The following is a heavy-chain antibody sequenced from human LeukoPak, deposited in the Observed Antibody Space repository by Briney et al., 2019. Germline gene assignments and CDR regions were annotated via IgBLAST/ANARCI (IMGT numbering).Heavy chain of an antibody. CDR1: GDSVSSNGAA. Sequence: SQTLSLTCAISGDSVSSNGAAWNWIRQSPSRGLEWLGRTYYRSKWYNDYAVSVKSRITINPDISKNQFSLHLNSVTPEDTAVYYCVRDPGHWSPSFDCWGQGTLVTVSS. J-gene: IGHJ4*02. CDR3: VRDPGHWSPSFDC. D-gene: IGHD2-8*02. V-gene: IGHV6-1*01. CDR2: TYYRSKWYN.